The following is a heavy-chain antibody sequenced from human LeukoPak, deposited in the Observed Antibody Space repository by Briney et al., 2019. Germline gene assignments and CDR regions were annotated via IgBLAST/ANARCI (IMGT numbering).Heavy chain of an antibody. Sequence: GGSLRLSCAASGFTFSSYAMSWVRQAPGKGLEWVSAISGSGGSTYYADSVKGRFTISRDNSKNTLYLQMNSLRAEDTAVYYCAKGNPFDYYDSSGYPDDAFDIWGQGTTVTVSS. CDR1: GFTFSSYA. V-gene: IGHV3-23*01. J-gene: IGHJ3*02. D-gene: IGHD3-22*01. CDR2: ISGSGGST. CDR3: AKGNPFDYYDSSGYPDDAFDI.